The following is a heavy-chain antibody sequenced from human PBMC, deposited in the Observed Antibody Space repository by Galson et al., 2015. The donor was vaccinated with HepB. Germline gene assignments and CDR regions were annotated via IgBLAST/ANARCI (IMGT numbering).Heavy chain of an antibody. D-gene: IGHD3-10*01. CDR3: ARDPGVRGVMSWYFEL. V-gene: IGHV3-33*01. Sequence: SLRLSCAASGFTFSSYGMHWVRQAPGKGLEWVAVIWYDGSNKYYADSVKGRFTISRDNSKNTLYLQMNSLRAEDTAVYYCARDPGVRGVMSWYFELWGRGTLVTVSS. J-gene: IGHJ2*01. CDR1: GFTFSSYG. CDR2: IWYDGSNK.